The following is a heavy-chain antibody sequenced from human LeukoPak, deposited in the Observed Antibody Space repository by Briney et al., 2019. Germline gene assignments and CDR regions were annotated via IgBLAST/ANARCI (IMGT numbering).Heavy chain of an antibody. V-gene: IGHV1-18*01. CDR2: ISGYNGNT. J-gene: IGHJ5*02. Sequence: ASVKVSCKASGYTFISYGITWVRQAPGPGLEWMGWISGYNGNTNYAPTFQGRVTMTTDTSTSTAYMELRSLKSDETAVYYCAREVERGTTWFDHWGQGTLVSVSS. D-gene: IGHD1-1*01. CDR1: GYTFISYG. CDR3: AREVERGTTWFDH.